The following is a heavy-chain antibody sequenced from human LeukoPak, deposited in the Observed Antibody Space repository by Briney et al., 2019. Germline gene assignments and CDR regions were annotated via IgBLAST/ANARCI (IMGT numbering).Heavy chain of an antibody. CDR2: ISSSSSYI. CDR1: GFTFSSYS. V-gene: IGHV3-21*01. Sequence: AGGSLRLSCAASGFTFSSYSMNWVRQAPGKGLEWVSSISSSSSYIYYADSVKGRFTIPRDNAKNSLYLQMNSLRAEDTAVYYCARDPEGYSYGYVGWFDPWGQGTLVTVSS. D-gene: IGHD5-18*01. CDR3: ARDPEGYSYGYVGWFDP. J-gene: IGHJ5*02.